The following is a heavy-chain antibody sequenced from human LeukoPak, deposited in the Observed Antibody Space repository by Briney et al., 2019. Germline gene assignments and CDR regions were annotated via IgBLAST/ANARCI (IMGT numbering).Heavy chain of an antibody. CDR2: IIPIFGTA. V-gene: IGHV1-69*13. Sequence: SVKVSCKASGGTFSSYAISWVRQAPGQGLEWMGGIIPIFGTANYAQKFQGRVTITADESTSTAYMELSSLRSEDTAVYSCARRTLGSHCYTNWGQGTLVTVSS. J-gene: IGHJ4*02. CDR3: ARRTLGSHCYTN. CDR1: GGTFSSYA. D-gene: IGHD2-2*02.